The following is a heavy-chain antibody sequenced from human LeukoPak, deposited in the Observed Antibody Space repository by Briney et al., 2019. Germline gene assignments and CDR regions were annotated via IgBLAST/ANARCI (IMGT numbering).Heavy chain of an antibody. CDR3: AREERDRSRIAAAGSYYYYGMDV. D-gene: IGHD6-13*01. CDR2: IIPIFGTA. V-gene: IGHV1-69*13. CDR1: GGTFSSYA. J-gene: IGHJ6*04. Sequence: AVKVSCKASGGTFSSYAISWVRQAPGQGLDWMGGIIPIFGTANYAQKFQGRVTITADESTSTAYMELSSLRSEDTAVYYCAREERDRSRIAAAGSYYYYGMDVWGKGTTVTVSS.